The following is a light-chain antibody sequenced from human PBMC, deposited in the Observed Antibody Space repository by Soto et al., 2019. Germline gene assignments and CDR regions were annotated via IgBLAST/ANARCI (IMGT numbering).Light chain of an antibody. J-gene: IGKJ1*01. CDR2: GAS. CDR1: QGISTW. V-gene: IGKV1-12*01. CDR3: QQYASYPWT. Sequence: EIQMTQSASSVSASFGDRVTITCRASQGISTWLAWYQQKAGKAPNLLIYGASNLHSGVPSRFSGSGSGTEFSLTISSLQTGDSATFYCQQYASYPWTFGRGTKVDIK.